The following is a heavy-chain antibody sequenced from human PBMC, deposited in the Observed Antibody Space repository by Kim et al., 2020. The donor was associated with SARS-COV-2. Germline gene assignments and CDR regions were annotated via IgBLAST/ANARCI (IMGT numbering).Heavy chain of an antibody. Sequence: GGSLRLSCAASGFTFSSYGMHWVRQAPGKGLEWVAVISYDGSNKYYADSVKGRFTISRDNSKNTLYLQMNSLRAEDTAVYYCARDPVYYSSSLLGYFDYWGQGTLVTVSS. CDR1: GFTFSSYG. CDR3: ARDPVYYSSSLLGYFDY. CDR2: ISYDGSNK. V-gene: IGHV3-33*05. J-gene: IGHJ4*02. D-gene: IGHD6-13*01.